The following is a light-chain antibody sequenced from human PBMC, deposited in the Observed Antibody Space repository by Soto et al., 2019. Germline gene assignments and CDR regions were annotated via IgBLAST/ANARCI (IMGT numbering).Light chain of an antibody. CDR1: QGISSY. CDR3: QQVNSYPFT. Sequence: IQLTQSPSSLSPSVGDRVTITCRASQGISSYLAWYQQKPGKAPKLLIYDASTLQSGVPSRFTGSGSVTDFTLTVSRLQPEDFATYYCQQVNSYPFTFGPGTKVDFK. J-gene: IGKJ3*01. CDR2: DAS. V-gene: IGKV1-9*01.